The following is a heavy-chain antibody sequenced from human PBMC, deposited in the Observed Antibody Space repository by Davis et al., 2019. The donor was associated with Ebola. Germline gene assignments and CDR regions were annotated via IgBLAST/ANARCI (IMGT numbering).Heavy chain of an antibody. CDR3: AKDHENSGSYIFDY. Sequence: GESLKISCAASGFTFSSYWMHWVRQAPGKGLVWVSRINSDGSSTSYADSVKGRFTISRDNSKNTLYLQMNSLRAEDTAVYYCAKDHENSGSYIFDYWGQGTLVTVSS. CDR2: INSDGSST. CDR1: GFTFSSYW. J-gene: IGHJ4*02. D-gene: IGHD1-26*01. V-gene: IGHV3-74*01.